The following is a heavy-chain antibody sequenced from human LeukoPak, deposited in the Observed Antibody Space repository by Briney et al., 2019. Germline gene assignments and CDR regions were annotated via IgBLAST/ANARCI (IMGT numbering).Heavy chain of an antibody. D-gene: IGHD1-26*01. V-gene: IGHV4-61*01. Sequence: PSETLSLTCTVSGGSVSSSTYYWNWIRQPPGKGQEWIGYIYNSGSTNYNPSFKSRVTISADTSRNQFSLKVSFVTAADTAVYYCARGQVGATQLFDYWGQGTLVTVSS. CDR2: IYNSGST. CDR1: GGSVSSSTYY. J-gene: IGHJ4*02. CDR3: ARGQVGATQLFDY.